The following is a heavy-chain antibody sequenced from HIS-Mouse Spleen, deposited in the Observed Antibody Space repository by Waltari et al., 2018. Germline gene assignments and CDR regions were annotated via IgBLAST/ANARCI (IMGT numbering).Heavy chain of an antibody. J-gene: IGHJ4*02. D-gene: IGHD7-27*01. CDR2: INHSGST. V-gene: IGHV4-34*01. CDR3: ARLTGGGSLEY. Sequence: QVQLQQWGAGLLKPSETLSLTCAAYGGSFSGYTWSWIPQPPGKGLEWIGEINHSGSTNYNPSLKSRVTISVDTSKNQFSLKLSSVTAADTAVYYCARLTGGGSLEYWGQGTLVTVSS. CDR1: GGSFSGYT.